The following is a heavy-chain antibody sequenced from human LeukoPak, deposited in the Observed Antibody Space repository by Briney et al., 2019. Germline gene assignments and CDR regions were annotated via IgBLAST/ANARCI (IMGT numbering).Heavy chain of an antibody. V-gene: IGHV1-2*02. Sequence: ASVKVSCKASGYTFTCYYMHWGRQAPGQGLEWMGWINTNSGGTNYAQKFQGRVTMTRDTSTGTAYMELSRLRSDDTAVYYCAKTLYIAAAPGGFDYWGQGTLVAVSS. J-gene: IGHJ4*02. CDR3: AKTLYIAAAPGGFDY. CDR1: GYTFTCYY. CDR2: INTNSGGT. D-gene: IGHD6-13*01.